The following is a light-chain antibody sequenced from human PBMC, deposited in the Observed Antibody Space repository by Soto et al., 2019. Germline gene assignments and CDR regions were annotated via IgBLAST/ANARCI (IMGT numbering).Light chain of an antibody. CDR2: GAS. V-gene: IGKV3-20*01. Sequence: EIVLTQSPATLSLSPGDRATLSCEASQAVSNSYLAWFQQTPGQAPRLLIYGASTRATGIPDRFSGSGSGTVFTLTISRLEAEDFAVFYCQQYNVSPYTFGQGTKLEIK. J-gene: IGKJ2*01. CDR3: QQYNVSPYT. CDR1: QAVSNSY.